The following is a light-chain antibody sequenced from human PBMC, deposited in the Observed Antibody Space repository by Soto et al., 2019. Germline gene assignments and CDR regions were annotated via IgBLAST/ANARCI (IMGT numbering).Light chain of an antibody. CDR1: QSVTNF. CDR3: QQRYRWPET. Sequence: EIVLTQSPGTLSLSPGERATLSCRASQSVTNFLAWYQQKPSQSPSLLIYNASHRATGIPARFSGSGSGTDFTLTISSLEPEDFAVYYCQQRYRWPETFGQGTKV. CDR2: NAS. V-gene: IGKV3-11*01. J-gene: IGKJ1*01.